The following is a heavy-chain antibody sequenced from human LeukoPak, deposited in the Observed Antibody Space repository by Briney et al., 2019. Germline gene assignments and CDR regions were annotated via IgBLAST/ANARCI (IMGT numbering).Heavy chain of an antibody. Sequence: ASVKVSCKASGYTFTAYSMHWVRQAPGQGLEYMGWINPNSGDTNYAQKFQGRVTMTRDTSISTAYMELSRLRSDDTAVYYCAEEGYYDSSGCMGYWGQGTLVTVSS. CDR2: INPNSGDT. D-gene: IGHD3-22*01. CDR3: AEEGYYDSSGCMGY. V-gene: IGHV1-2*02. CDR1: GYTFTAYS. J-gene: IGHJ4*02.